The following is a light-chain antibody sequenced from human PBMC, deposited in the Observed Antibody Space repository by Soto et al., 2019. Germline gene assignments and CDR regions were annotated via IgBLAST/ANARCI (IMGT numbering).Light chain of an antibody. CDR2: AAS. Sequence: GDRVTITCQASQSISSYLNWYQQKPGKAPKLLIYAASSLQSGVPSRFSGSGSGTDFTLTISRLQPEDFATYYCQQSDSTPPWTFGQGTKVDIK. J-gene: IGKJ1*01. V-gene: IGKV1-39*01. CDR3: QQSDSTPPWT. CDR1: QSISSY.